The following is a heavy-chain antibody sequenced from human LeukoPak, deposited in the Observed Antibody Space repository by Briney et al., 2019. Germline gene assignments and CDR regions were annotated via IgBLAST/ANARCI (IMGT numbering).Heavy chain of an antibody. CDR3: ARALYYDFWSGSPDDAFDI. D-gene: IGHD3-3*01. V-gene: IGHV3-20*01. J-gene: IGHJ3*02. Sequence: GGSLRLSCAASGFTVSSKYMSRVRQAPGKGLEWVSGINWNGGSTGYADSVKGRFTISRDNAKNSLYLQMNSLRAEDTALYHCARALYYDFWSGSPDDAFDIWGQGTMVTVSS. CDR2: INWNGGST. CDR1: GFTVSSKY.